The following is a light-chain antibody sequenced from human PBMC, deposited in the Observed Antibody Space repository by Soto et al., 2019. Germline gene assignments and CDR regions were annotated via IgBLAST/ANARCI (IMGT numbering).Light chain of an antibody. V-gene: IGKV3-15*01. J-gene: IGKJ1*01. CDR3: QQYGSSLWT. CDR2: GAS. Sequence: EVVMTQSPATLSVSPGERATLSCRASQSVGSSLAWYQQTPGQAPRLLIYGASTRATGIPARFSGSESGADFTLTISSLQSEDFAVYYCQQYGSSLWTFGQGTKVDIK. CDR1: QSVGSS.